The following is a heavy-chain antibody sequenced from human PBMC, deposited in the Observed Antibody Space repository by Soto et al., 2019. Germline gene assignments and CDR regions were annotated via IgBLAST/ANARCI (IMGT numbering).Heavy chain of an antibody. D-gene: IGHD5-12*01. CDR3: ARDRGRRDGYNNFDF. J-gene: IGHJ4*02. CDR1: RGTFSTDP. Sequence: QVQLMQSGAEVKKPGSSVKVSCKASRGTFSTDPISWVRQAPGQGLEWMGGIIPSFGSATYAQKFQDRVTITADESTRTVYMELSSLKSEDTALYYCARDRGRRDGYNNFDFWGQGTLVTVSS. V-gene: IGHV1-69*12. CDR2: IIPSFGSA.